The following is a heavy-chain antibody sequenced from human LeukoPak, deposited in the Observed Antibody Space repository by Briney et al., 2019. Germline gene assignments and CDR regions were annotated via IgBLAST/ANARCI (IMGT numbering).Heavy chain of an antibody. D-gene: IGHD3-3*02. CDR1: GYTFTTYG. V-gene: IGHV1-18*01. CDR3: ARGRGAFLEWLDDYYYYGLDV. Sequence: GASVKVSCKASGYTFTTYGISWVRQAPGQGLEWMGWISVYNGNTNYAQKLQGRVTMTTDTSTSTAYMELRSLRSDDTAVYYCARGRGAFLEWLDDYYYYGLDVWGQGTTVTVSS. CDR2: ISVYNGNT. J-gene: IGHJ6*02.